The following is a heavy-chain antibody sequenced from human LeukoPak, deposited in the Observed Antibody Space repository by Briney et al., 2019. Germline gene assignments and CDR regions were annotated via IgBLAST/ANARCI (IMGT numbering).Heavy chain of an antibody. Sequence: SETLSLTCAVYGGSISSYYWSWIRQPAGKGLEWIGRIYTSGSTNYNPSLKSRVTMSVDTSKNQFSLKLSSVTAADTAVYYCAREVTNYYDSSGYKLFDYWGQGTLVTVSS. V-gene: IGHV4-4*07. CDR1: GGSISSYY. CDR3: AREVTNYYDSSGYKLFDY. CDR2: IYTSGST. J-gene: IGHJ4*02. D-gene: IGHD3-22*01.